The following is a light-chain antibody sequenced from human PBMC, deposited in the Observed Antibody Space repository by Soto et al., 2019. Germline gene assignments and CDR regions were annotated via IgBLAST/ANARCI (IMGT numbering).Light chain of an antibody. Sequence: EIVLTQSPGTLYLSPGERATLSCRASQSVTSSYLAWYQHKPGQAPRLLIYGASSRATGIQDRFSGSGSGTDFTLTISRLEPEDFAVYYCQQYGSSPPRITFGQGTRLEIK. V-gene: IGKV3-20*01. CDR1: QSVTSSY. J-gene: IGKJ5*01. CDR2: GAS. CDR3: QQYGSSPPRIT.